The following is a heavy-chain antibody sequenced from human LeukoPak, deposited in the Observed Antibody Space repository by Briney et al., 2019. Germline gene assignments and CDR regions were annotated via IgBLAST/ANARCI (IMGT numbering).Heavy chain of an antibody. CDR3: ARAQILYYYDSSGYYEYRDNYYYGMDV. V-gene: IGHV1-69*13. D-gene: IGHD3-22*01. J-gene: IGHJ6*02. CDR2: FIPIFGTA. Sequence: PVKPSCKASGYTFTSFGISRVRQAPGHGLEWMRGFIPIFGTANYDQKFQGRVTITANESTSTAYIELSSLRTEDTAVNYCARAQILYYYDSSGYYEYRDNYYYGMDVWGQGTTVTAPS. CDR1: GYTFTSFG.